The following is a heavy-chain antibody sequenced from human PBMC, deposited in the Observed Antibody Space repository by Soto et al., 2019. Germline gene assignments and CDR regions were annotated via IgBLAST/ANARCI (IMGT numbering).Heavy chain of an antibody. D-gene: IGHD3-22*01. CDR2: IYYSGST. Sequence: SETLSLTCTVSGGSISSYYWSWIRQPPGKGLEWIGYIYYSGSTNYNPSLKSRVTISVDTSKNQFSLKLSSVTAADTAVYYCARHTVAPYYYDSSGYYENWFDPWAQGTLVPVSS. CDR3: ARHTVAPYYYDSSGYYENWFDP. V-gene: IGHV4-59*08. CDR1: GGSISSYY. J-gene: IGHJ5*02.